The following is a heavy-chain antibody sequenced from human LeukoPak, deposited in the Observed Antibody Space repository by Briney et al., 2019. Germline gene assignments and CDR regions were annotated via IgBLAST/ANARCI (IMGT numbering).Heavy chain of an antibody. D-gene: IGHD3-10*01. J-gene: IGHJ4*02. Sequence: ASVKVSCKASGYTFTGYYIHWVRQAPGQGLEWMGWINPDSGGTNYAQKFQGRVTMTRDTSISTAYMELGRLRSDDTAVYYCARADVFGSGSYYNDDYWGQGTLVTVSS. CDR2: INPDSGGT. CDR1: GYTFTGYY. CDR3: ARADVFGSGSYYNDDY. V-gene: IGHV1-2*02.